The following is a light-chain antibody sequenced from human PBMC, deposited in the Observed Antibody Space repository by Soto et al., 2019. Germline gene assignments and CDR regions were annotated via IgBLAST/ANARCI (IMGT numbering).Light chain of an antibody. V-gene: IGLV2-14*01. CDR2: DVS. CDR3: VSYTPSASYV. Sequence: QSVLTQPASVSGSPGQSITISCTGTSSDVGGFIFVSWYQQHPGRAPKLMIYDVSNRPSGVSNRFSGSKSGNTASLTISGLQADDDADHYCVSYTPSASYVFGTGTKVTVL. CDR1: SSDVGGFIF. J-gene: IGLJ1*01.